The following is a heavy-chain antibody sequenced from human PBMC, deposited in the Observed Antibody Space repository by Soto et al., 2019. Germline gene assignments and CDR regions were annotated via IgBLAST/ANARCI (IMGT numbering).Heavy chain of an antibody. D-gene: IGHD2-21*01. Sequence: ASAKVSCKASGYRFVDYYVHWVRQAPGQGLEWMGIIKPTGGESKHAQKFQGRVTMTMDTSTSTVYMDLRSLTSEDTAVYYCARVHCGGDCRPGEWFYYYGMHVWGQGTTVTVSS. J-gene: IGHJ6*02. CDR2: IKPTGGES. CDR1: GYRFVDYY. CDR3: ARVHCGGDCRPGEWFYYYGMHV. V-gene: IGHV1-46*01.